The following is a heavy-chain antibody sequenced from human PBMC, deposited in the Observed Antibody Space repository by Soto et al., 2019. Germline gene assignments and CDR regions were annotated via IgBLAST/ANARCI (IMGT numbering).Heavy chain of an antibody. J-gene: IGHJ6*02. D-gene: IGHD6-13*01. CDR3: ARHDRIVATDEGGNEGHYYYGMDV. V-gene: IGHV5-51*01. Sequence: GESLKISCKGSGYSFTTYWIGWVLQIPWKGLEWMGIIYPDDSDTKYSPSFQGQVTISADKSISTAYLQWSSLRASDTAMYYCARHDRIVATDEGGNEGHYYYGMDVWGQGTKVTVSS. CDR2: IYPDDSDT. CDR1: GYSFTTYW.